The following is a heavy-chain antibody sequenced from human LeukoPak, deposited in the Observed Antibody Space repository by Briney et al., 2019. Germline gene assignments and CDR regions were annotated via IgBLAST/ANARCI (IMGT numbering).Heavy chain of an antibody. Sequence: SVKVSCKASGGTFSSYAISWVRQAPGQGLEWMGGIIPIFGTANYAQKFQGRVTITADKSSSTAYMELSSLRSEDTAVYYCARVRYVWGSYRFENWGQGTLVTVSS. CDR2: IIPIFGTA. CDR3: ARVRYVWGSYRFEN. J-gene: IGHJ4*02. CDR1: GGTFSSYA. V-gene: IGHV1-69*06. D-gene: IGHD3-16*02.